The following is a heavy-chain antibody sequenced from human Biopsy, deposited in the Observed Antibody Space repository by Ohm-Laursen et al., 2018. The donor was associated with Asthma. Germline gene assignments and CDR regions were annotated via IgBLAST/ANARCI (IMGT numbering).Heavy chain of an antibody. CDR3: AREGVAGTHIED. D-gene: IGHD6-19*01. CDR2: ISYDGSSI. CDR1: RFTYE. Sequence: SSLRLSCAVSRFTYEMHWVRQAPGKGLEWVAVISYDGSSIYYADSVKGRFTISRDNSKNTLSLQMNSLTAEDTAVYYCAREGVAGTHIEDWGQGTLVTVSS. V-gene: IGHV3-30-3*01. J-gene: IGHJ4*02.